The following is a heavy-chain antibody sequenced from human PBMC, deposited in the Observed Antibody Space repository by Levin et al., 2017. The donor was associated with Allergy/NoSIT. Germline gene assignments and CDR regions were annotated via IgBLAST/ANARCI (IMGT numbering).Heavy chain of an antibody. CDR1: GYTFTSYG. CDR3: ARDPTWDRSQHHYYYYGMDV. V-gene: IGHV1-18*01. D-gene: IGHD6-13*01. J-gene: IGHJ6*02. Sequence: GESLKISCKASGYTFTSYGISWVRQAPGQGLEWMGWISAYNGNTNYAQKLQGRVTMTTDTSTSTAYMELRSLRSDDTAVYYCARDPTWDRSQHHYYYYGMDVWGQGTTVTVSS. CDR2: ISAYNGNT.